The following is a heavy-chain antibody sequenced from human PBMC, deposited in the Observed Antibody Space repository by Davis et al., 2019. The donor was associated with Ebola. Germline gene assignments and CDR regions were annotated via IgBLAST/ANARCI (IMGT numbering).Heavy chain of an antibody. V-gene: IGHV3-23*01. CDR1: GFTFSSYA. D-gene: IGHD3-22*01. Sequence: PGGSLRLSCAASGFTFSSYAMSWVRQAPGKRLEWVSAISGSGGSTYYADSVKGRFTISRDNSKNTLYLQMNSLRAEDTAVYYCAMGGDYYDHWRSAFDIWGQGTMVTVSS. CDR3: AMGGDYYDHWRSAFDI. J-gene: IGHJ3*02. CDR2: ISGSGGST.